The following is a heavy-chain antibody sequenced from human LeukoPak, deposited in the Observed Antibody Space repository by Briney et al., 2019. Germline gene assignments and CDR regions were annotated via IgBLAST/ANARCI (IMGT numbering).Heavy chain of an antibody. J-gene: IGHJ4*01. V-gene: IGHV4-30-4*01. CDR1: GGSISSGDYY. CDR2: IYYSGST. CDR3: ARDPGYYDSSGYVD. Sequence: SQTLSLTCTVSGGSISSGDYYWSWIRQPPGKGLEWIGYIYYSGSTYYNPSLKSRVTISVDTSKNQFSLKLSSVTAADTAVYYCARDPGYYDSSGYVDWGHGTLVTVSS. D-gene: IGHD3-22*01.